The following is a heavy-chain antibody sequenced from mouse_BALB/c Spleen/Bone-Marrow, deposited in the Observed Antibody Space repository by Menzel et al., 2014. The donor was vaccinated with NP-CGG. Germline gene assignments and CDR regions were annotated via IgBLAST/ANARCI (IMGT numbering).Heavy chain of an antibody. J-gene: IGHJ4*01. V-gene: IGHV14-3*02. D-gene: IGHD2-1*01. CDR3: AREDYGNSYAMDY. Sequence: VQLKESGAELVKPGASVKLSCTASGFNIKDTYMHWVKQRPEQGLDWIGRIDPANGNAKYDPKFQGKATITADTPSNAAYLQLSSLTSEDTAVYYCAREDYGNSYAMDYWGQGTSVTVSS. CDR2: IDPANGNA. CDR1: GFNIKDTY.